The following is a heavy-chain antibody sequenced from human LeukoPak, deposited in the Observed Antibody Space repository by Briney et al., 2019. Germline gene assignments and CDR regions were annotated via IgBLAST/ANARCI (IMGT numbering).Heavy chain of an antibody. Sequence: PSETLSLTCTVSDYSISSDYYWGWIRQPPGKGLEWIGSIYHSGSTYYNPSLKSRVTISVDTSKNQFSLKLSSVTAADTAVYYCARVSWLRFGVEDYWGQGTLVTVSS. J-gene: IGHJ4*02. CDR1: DYSISSDYY. CDR3: ARVSWLRFGVEDY. V-gene: IGHV4-38-2*02. D-gene: IGHD5-12*01. CDR2: IYHSGST.